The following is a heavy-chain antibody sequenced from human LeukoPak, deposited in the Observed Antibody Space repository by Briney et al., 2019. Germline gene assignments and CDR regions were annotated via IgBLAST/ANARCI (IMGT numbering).Heavy chain of an antibody. CDR2: IYYRGST. D-gene: IGHD3-22*01. V-gene: IGHV4-59*08. CDR1: GGSTSSYY. CDR3: ASLIYDSSGYYFDK. Sequence: SETLSLTCTVSGGSTSSYYLSWIRQPPGKGLEWIGYIYYRGSTNYNPSLKSRVTISVDTSKNQFSLKLSSVTAADTAVYYCASLIYDSSGYYFDKWGQGTLVTVSS. J-gene: IGHJ4*02.